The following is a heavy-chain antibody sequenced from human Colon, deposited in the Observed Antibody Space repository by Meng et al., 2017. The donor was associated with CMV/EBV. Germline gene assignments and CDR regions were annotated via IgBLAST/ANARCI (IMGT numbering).Heavy chain of an antibody. V-gene: IGHV3-53*01. CDR3: TRDAIGVLPGDAFDL. CDR2: IYSGGRT. Sequence: GGSLRLSCAASGFTVSSNYMSWVRQAPGKGLEWVSLIYSGGRTFYTDSVKGRFTISRDNSKNTLYLQMDSLRVEDTAVYYCTRDAIGVLPGDAFDLWGQGTRVTVSS. D-gene: IGHD2-21*01. CDR1: GFTVSSNY. J-gene: IGHJ3*01.